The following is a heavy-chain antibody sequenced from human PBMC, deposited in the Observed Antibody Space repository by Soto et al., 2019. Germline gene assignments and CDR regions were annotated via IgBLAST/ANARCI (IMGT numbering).Heavy chain of an antibody. J-gene: IGHJ4*02. D-gene: IGHD6-13*01. Sequence: QVQLQQWGAGLLKPSETLSLTCAVYGGSFSGYYWSWIRQPPGKGLEWIGEINHSGSTNYNPSLKSRVTISVDTSKNQFSLKLSSVTAAYTAVYYCARAVYSSPDYFAYWGQGTLVTVSS. CDR1: GGSFSGYY. CDR2: INHSGST. V-gene: IGHV4-34*01. CDR3: ARAVYSSPDYFAY.